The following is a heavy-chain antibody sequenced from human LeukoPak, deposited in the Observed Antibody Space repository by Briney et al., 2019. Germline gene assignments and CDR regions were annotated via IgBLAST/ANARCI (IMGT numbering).Heavy chain of an antibody. Sequence: SETLSLTCAVSGYSISSGYYWGWIRQPPGKGLEWIGSICHSGSTYYNPSLKSRVTISVDTSKNQFSLKLSSVTAADTAVYYCARHQYDYVWGSYRYDAFDIWGQGTMVTVSS. V-gene: IGHV4-38-2*01. J-gene: IGHJ3*02. CDR2: ICHSGST. CDR3: ARHQYDYVWGSYRYDAFDI. CDR1: GYSISSGYY. D-gene: IGHD3-16*02.